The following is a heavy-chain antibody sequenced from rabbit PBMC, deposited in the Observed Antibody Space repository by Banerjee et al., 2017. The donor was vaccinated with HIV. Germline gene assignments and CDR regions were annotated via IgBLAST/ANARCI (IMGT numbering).Heavy chain of an antibody. V-gene: IGHV1S7*01. D-gene: IGHD4-1*01. CDR3: ARAGSGWGGAHL. Sequence: QLVESGGGLVQPGASLTLTCTASGFSFSSGYDMCWVRQAPGKGLEWIGIIYVDKGSTDYASWVNGRFTISSDNAQNTVDLQMNSLTAADTATYFCARAGSGWGGAHLWGPGTLVTVS. J-gene: IGHJ6*01. CDR2: IYVDKGST. CDR1: GFSFSSGYD.